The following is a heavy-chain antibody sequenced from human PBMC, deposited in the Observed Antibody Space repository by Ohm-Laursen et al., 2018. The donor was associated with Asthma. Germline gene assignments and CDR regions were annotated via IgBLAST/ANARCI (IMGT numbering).Heavy chain of an antibody. V-gene: IGHV3-33*01. Sequence: SLRLSCAASGFTFSSYGMHWVRQAPGKGLEWVAVIWYDGSNEYYADSVKGRFTISRDNSKNTLYLQLNSLRPDDTAVYYCARFGRDYRSHGMDVWGQGTTVTVSS. CDR2: IWYDGSNE. CDR1: GFTFSSYG. CDR3: ARFGRDYRSHGMDV. D-gene: IGHD4-11*01. J-gene: IGHJ6*02.